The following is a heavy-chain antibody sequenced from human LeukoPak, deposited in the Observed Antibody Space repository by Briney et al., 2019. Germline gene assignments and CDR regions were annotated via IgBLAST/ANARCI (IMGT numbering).Heavy chain of an antibody. Sequence: PGGSLRLSCAASGFTFSSYWMSWVRQAPGKGLEWVANIKQDGSEKYYVDSVKGRFTISRDNAKNSLYLQMNSLRAEDTAVYYCARDMLVPYYDFWSGYFRGAFDIWGQGTMVTVSS. V-gene: IGHV3-7*01. D-gene: IGHD3-3*01. CDR1: GFTFSSYW. J-gene: IGHJ3*02. CDR2: IKQDGSEK. CDR3: ARDMLVPYYDFWSGYFRGAFDI.